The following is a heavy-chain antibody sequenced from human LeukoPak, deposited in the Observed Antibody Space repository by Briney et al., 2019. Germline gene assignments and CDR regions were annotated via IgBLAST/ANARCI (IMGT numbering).Heavy chain of an antibody. V-gene: IGHV3-74*01. J-gene: IGHJ2*01. Sequence: AGRSLRLSCAASGFKFSNFGMHWVRQAPGKGLVWVSRLNTDGSDTRCADSVQGRFTISRDNAKNTLYLQMNSLRAEDTAVYYCARSEAVAWSFDLWGRGTLVTVSS. CDR1: GFKFSNFG. CDR2: LNTDGSDT. D-gene: IGHD6-19*01. CDR3: ARSEAVAWSFDL.